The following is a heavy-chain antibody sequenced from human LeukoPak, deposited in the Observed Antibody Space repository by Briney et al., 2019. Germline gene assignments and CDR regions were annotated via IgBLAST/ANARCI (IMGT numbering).Heavy chain of an antibody. CDR3: AREEGIAAAAYFDY. Sequence: PGGSLRLSCAASGFTFSSYWMSWVRQAPGKGLEWGANIKQDGSEKYYVDSVKGRFTISRDNAKTSLYLQMNSLRAEDTAVYYCAREEGIAAAAYFDYWGQGTLVTVSS. V-gene: IGHV3-7*01. CDR2: IKQDGSEK. J-gene: IGHJ4*02. CDR1: GFTFSSYW. D-gene: IGHD6-13*01.